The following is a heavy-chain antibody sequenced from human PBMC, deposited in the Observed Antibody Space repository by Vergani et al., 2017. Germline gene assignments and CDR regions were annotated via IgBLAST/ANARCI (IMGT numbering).Heavy chain of an antibody. CDR1: GFTFSSYA. Sequence: EVQLLESGGGLVQPGGSLRLSCAASGFTFSSYAMSWVRQAPGKGLEWVSAIRGSGGSTYYADSVKGRFTISRDNSKNTLYLQMNSLRAEDTAVYYWARSIAARGALPDYYYYMDVWGKGTTVTVSS. CDR2: IRGSGGST. J-gene: IGHJ6*03. CDR3: ARSIAARGALPDYYYYMDV. V-gene: IGHV3-23*01. D-gene: IGHD6-6*01.